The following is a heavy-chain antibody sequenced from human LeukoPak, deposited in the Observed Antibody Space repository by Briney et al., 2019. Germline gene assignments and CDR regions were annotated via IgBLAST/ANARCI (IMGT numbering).Heavy chain of an antibody. J-gene: IGHJ6*02. Sequence: GGSLRLSCAASGFTFSDYYMSWIRQAPGKGLEWVSYISSSGSTIYYADSVKGRFTISRDNAKNSLYLQMNSLRAQDTPVYYCARRQQLVTPYYYYYYGMDVWGQGTTVTVSS. V-gene: IGHV3-11*01. CDR3: ARRQQLVTPYYYYYYGMDV. CDR1: GFTFSDYY. CDR2: ISSSGSTI. D-gene: IGHD6-13*01.